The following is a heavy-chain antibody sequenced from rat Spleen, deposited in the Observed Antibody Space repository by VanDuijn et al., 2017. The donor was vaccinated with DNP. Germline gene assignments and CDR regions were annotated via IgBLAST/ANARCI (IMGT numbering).Heavy chain of an antibody. CDR3: ASIPAGTYYFDY. Sequence: EVQLVESGGGLVQPGRFLKLSCAASGFTFSNYDMAWVRQAPTKGLEWVASISPSGGSTYYRDSVKGRFTISRDNAKSTLYLQMDSLRSEDTATYYCASIPAGTYYFDYWGQGVIVTVSS. J-gene: IGHJ2*01. CDR1: GFTFSNYD. V-gene: IGHV5-19*01. CDR2: ISPSGGST. D-gene: IGHD5-1*01.